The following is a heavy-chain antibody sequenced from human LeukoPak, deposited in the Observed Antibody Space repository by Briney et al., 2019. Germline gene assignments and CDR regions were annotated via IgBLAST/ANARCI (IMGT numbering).Heavy chain of an antibody. CDR2: INPSGGRT. Sequence: GASVKVSCKASGYTFTGYYIHWVRQARGQGLEWMGIINPSGGRTTYSQKFQDRVTMTSDTSTRTVYMELSSLRFDDTAVYYCARAGLLDYSDLRAWANYYYSMDVWGQGTTVTVSS. J-gene: IGHJ6*03. CDR1: GYTFTGYY. CDR3: ARAGLLDYSDLRAWANYYYSMDV. V-gene: IGHV1-46*01. D-gene: IGHD3-22*01.